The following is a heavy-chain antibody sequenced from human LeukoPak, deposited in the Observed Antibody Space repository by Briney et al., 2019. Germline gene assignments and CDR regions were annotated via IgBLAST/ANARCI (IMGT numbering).Heavy chain of an antibody. CDR2: IIPILGIA. J-gene: IGHJ4*02. Sequence: ASVKVSCKASGGTFSSYAISWVRQAPGQGLEWMGRIIPILGIANYAQKFQGRVTITADKSTSTAYMELSSLRSEDTAVYYCARAPIRFLEWLFTFDYWGQGTLVTVSS. CDR3: ARAPIRFLEWLFTFDY. D-gene: IGHD3-3*01. V-gene: IGHV1-69*04. CDR1: GGTFSSYA.